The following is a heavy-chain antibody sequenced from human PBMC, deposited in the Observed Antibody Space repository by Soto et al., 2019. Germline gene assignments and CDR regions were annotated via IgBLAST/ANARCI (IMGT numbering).Heavy chain of an antibody. J-gene: IGHJ6*02. CDR3: ANQAGTTSGTEIYYGMDV. Sequence: GSLRLSCAASGFTFSIYAMTWVRQAPGKGLEWVSGISGSGSTYYADSVKGRFTISRDNSKNTLYLQMNSLRAEDTAVYYCANQAGTTSGTEIYYGMDVWGQGTTVTVSS. V-gene: IGHV3-23*01. CDR1: GFTFSIYA. CDR2: ISGSGST. D-gene: IGHD1-1*01.